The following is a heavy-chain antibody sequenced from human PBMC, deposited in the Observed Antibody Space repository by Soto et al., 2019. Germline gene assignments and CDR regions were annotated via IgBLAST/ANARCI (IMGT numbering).Heavy chain of an antibody. CDR2: ISYDGSNK. CDR3: AKGITMVRGVMWYYYYGMDV. V-gene: IGHV3-30*18. D-gene: IGHD3-10*01. J-gene: IGHJ6*02. CDR1: GFTFSSYG. Sequence: GGSLRLSCAASGFTFSSYGMHWVRQAPGKGLEWVAVISYDGSNKYYADSVKGRFTISRDNSKNTLYLQMNSLRAEDTAVYYCAKGITMVRGVMWYYYYGMDVWGPGTTVTVSS.